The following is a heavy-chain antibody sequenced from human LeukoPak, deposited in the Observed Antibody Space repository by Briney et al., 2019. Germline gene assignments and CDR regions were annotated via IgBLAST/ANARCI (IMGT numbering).Heavy chain of an antibody. CDR3: ARLGDGILGVGGGIE. CDR2: FYYSGST. V-gene: IGHV4-39*01. Sequence: SETLSLTCTVSGGSISSSCYCWGWLRHPPGEVQGWGESFYYSGSTYYNPPLRRRVTISVDTSKNQFSRKLSSVTAADTALYYCARLGDGILGVGGGIEWGQGTLVTVSS. CDR1: GGSISSSCYC. D-gene: IGHD3-10*01. J-gene: IGHJ4*02.